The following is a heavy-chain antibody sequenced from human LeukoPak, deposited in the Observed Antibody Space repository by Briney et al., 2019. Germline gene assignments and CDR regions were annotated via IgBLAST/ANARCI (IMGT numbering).Heavy chain of an antibody. D-gene: IGHD4-23*01. J-gene: IGHJ4*02. CDR1: GGSFSGYY. CDR2: INHSGST. CDR3: ARGFSYGGNLRY. V-gene: IGHV4-34*01. Sequence: SETLSLTCAVYGGSFSGYYWSWIRQPPGKGLEWIGEINHSGSTNYNPSLKSRVTISVDTSKNQFSLKLSSVTAADTAVYYCARGFSYGGNLRYWGQGTLVTVSS.